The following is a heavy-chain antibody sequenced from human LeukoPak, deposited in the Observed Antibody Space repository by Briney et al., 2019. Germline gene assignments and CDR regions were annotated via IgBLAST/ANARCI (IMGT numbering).Heavy chain of an antibody. Sequence: GGSLRLSCAASGFTISSYAMHWVRQAPGKGLEWVAVISYDGSNKYYADSVKGRFTISRDNSKNTLYLQMNSLRAEDTAVYYCASLSGYPYYYYGMDVWGQETTVTVSS. D-gene: IGHD3-22*01. CDR3: ASLSGYPYYYYGMDV. CDR1: GFTISSYA. J-gene: IGHJ6*02. V-gene: IGHV3-30*04. CDR2: ISYDGSNK.